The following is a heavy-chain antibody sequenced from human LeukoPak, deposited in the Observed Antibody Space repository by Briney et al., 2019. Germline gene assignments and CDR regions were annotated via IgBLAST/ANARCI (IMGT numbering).Heavy chain of an antibody. J-gene: IGHJ4*02. Sequence: SVKVSCKASGGTFSSYAISWVRQAPGQGLEWMGGIIPIFGTVNYAQKFQGRVTITADESTSTAYMELSSLRSEDTAVYYCARENYDYVWGSYRSLYYFDYWGQGTLVTVSS. V-gene: IGHV1-69*13. CDR1: GGTFSSYA. CDR3: ARENYDYVWGSYRSLYYFDY. D-gene: IGHD3-16*02. CDR2: IIPIFGTV.